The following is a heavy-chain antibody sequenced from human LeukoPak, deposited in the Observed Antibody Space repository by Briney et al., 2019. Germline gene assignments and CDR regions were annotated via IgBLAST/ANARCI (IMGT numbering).Heavy chain of an antibody. V-gene: IGHV3-7*01. CDR2: IKQDGSEK. Sequence: GGSLRLSCAASGFTFSSYWMSWVRQAPGKGLEWVANIKQDGSEKYYVDSVKGRFTISRDNAKNSLYLQMNSLRAEDMAVYYCARAQVGATLGYAFDIWGQGTMVTVSS. CDR1: GFTFSSYW. CDR3: ARAQVGATLGYAFDI. D-gene: IGHD1-26*01. J-gene: IGHJ3*02.